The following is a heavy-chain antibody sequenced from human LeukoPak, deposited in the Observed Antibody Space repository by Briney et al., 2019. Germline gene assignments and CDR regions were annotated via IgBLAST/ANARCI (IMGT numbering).Heavy chain of an antibody. CDR3: ARHDDGSGIY. Sequence: SETLSLTCTVSGGSISSSSYYWGWIRQPPGKGLEWIGSIYYSGSTYYNPSLKSRVTISVDTSKNQFSLELSSVTAADTAVYYCARHDDGSGIYWGQGTLVTVSS. CDR2: IYYSGST. CDR1: GGSISSSSYY. V-gene: IGHV4-39*01. J-gene: IGHJ4*02. D-gene: IGHD3-10*01.